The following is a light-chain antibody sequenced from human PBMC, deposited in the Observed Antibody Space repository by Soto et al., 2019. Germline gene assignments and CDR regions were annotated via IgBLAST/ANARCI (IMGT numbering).Light chain of an antibody. Sequence: DIQMTQSTSFLSASVGDRVTISCRASQSISTYLYWFQQKLGKPPKLLIYAASSLQRGVPSRFSGGGSGTDFTLTISSLQPEDFATYHCQQSYSTPRTFGQGTKVAIK. CDR1: QSISTY. J-gene: IGKJ2*02. CDR2: AAS. CDR3: QQSYSTPRT. V-gene: IGKV1-39*01.